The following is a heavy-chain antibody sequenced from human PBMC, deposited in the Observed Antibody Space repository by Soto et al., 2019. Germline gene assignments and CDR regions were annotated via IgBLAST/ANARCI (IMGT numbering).Heavy chain of an antibody. J-gene: IGHJ4*02. CDR3: ARESGGTTVTTCYFDY. CDR1: GFTVSSNY. V-gene: IGHV3-53*04. Sequence: GGSLRLSCAASGFTVSSNYMSWVRQAPGKGLEWVSVIYSGGSTYYADSVKGRFTISRHNAKNTLYLQMNSLRAEDTAVYYCARESGGTTVTTCYFDYWGQGTLVTVSS. D-gene: IGHD4-17*01. CDR2: IYSGGST.